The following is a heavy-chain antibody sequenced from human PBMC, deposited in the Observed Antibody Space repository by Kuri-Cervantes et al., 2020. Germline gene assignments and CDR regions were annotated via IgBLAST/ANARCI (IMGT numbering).Heavy chain of an antibody. Sequence: LSLTCAASGFTFSNYVMSWVRQAPGKGPEWVSGISGGGGSTYYADSVKGRFTISRDNAKNSLYLQMNSLRAEDTAVYYCARDKKWEHDAFDIWGQGTMVTVSS. V-gene: IGHV3-23*01. J-gene: IGHJ3*02. CDR1: GFTFSNYV. CDR3: ARDKKWEHDAFDI. D-gene: IGHD1-26*01. CDR2: ISGGGGST.